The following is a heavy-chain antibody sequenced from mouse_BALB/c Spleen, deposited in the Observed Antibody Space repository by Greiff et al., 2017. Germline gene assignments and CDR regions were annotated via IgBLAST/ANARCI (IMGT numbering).Heavy chain of an antibody. J-gene: IGHJ4*01. CDR2: IDPANGNT. CDR1: GFNIKDTY. Sequence: EVKLMESGAELVKPGASVKLSCTASGFNIKDTYMHWVKQRPEQDLEWIGRIDPANGNTKYDPKFQGKATITADTSSNTAYLPLSSLTSEDTAVYYCARSVRRDAMDYWGQGTSVTVSS. D-gene: IGHD2-14*01. V-gene: IGHV14-3*02. CDR3: ARSVRRDAMDY.